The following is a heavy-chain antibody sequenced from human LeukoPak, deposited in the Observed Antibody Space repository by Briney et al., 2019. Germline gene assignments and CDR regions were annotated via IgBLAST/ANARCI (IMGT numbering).Heavy chain of an antibody. CDR2: ISAYNGNT. Sequence: GASVKVSCTASGYTFTSYGIRWVRQAPGQGLEWMGWISAYNGNTNYAQKLQGRVTMTTDTSTSTAYMELRSLRSDDTAVYYCARDLNGGNDAFDIWGQGTMVTVSS. CDR1: GYTFTSYG. D-gene: IGHD2-15*01. J-gene: IGHJ3*02. CDR3: ARDLNGGNDAFDI. V-gene: IGHV1-18*01.